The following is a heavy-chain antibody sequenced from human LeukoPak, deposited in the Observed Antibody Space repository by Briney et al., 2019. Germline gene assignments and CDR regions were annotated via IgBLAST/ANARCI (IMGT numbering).Heavy chain of an antibody. CDR2: INHSGST. CDR3: ARVRGWLRIIDY. J-gene: IGHJ4*02. V-gene: IGHV4-34*01. D-gene: IGHD5-12*01. CDR1: GGSFSGYY. Sequence: PSETLSLTCAVYGGSFSGYYWSWIRQPPGKGLEWIGEINHSGSTNYNPSLKSRVTISVDTSKNQFSLKLSSVTAADTAVYYCARVRGWLRIIDYWGREPWSPSPQ.